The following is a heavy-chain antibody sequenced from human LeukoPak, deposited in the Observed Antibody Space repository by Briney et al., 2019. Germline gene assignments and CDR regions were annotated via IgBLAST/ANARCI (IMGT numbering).Heavy chain of an antibody. J-gene: IGHJ4*02. D-gene: IGHD2-15*01. Sequence: KPSETLSLTCAVYGGSFSGYYWSWIRQPPGKGLEWIGEINHSGSTNYNPSLKSRVTISVDTSKNQFSLKLGSVTAADTAVYYCAREGGGYCSGGSCYSWGQGTLVTVSS. CDR1: GGSFSGYY. CDR3: AREGGGYCSGGSCYS. V-gene: IGHV4-34*01. CDR2: INHSGST.